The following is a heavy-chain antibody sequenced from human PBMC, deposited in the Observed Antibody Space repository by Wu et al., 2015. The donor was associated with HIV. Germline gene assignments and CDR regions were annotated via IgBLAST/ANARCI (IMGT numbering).Heavy chain of an antibody. Sequence: QVQLVQSGAEVKKPGASVKVSCKTSGYTFTGYSMHWVRQAPGQGLEWMGWINPNSGGTNYAQKFQGRVTMTSDTSISTAYMDLSRLRSDDTAVYYCAREGGLVVPAAVFDYWGQGTLVTVSS. CDR3: AREGGLVVPAAVFDY. CDR1: GYTFTGYS. D-gene: IGHD2-2*01. J-gene: IGHJ4*02. CDR2: INPNSGGT. V-gene: IGHV1-2*02.